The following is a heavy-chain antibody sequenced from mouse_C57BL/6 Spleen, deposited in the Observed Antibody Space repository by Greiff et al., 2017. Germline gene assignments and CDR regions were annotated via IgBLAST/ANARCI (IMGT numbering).Heavy chain of an antibody. Sequence: QVQLQQSGPGLVQPSQSLSIPCTVSGFSLTSYGVHWVRQSPGKGLEWLGVIWRGGSTDYNAAFMSRLSITKDNSKSQVFFNMNSLQADDTAIYYCAKNYDYDEGRPLSYWGQGTSVTVSS. CDR2: IWRGGST. CDR1: GFSLTSYG. D-gene: IGHD2-4*01. J-gene: IGHJ4*01. V-gene: IGHV2-5*01. CDR3: AKNYDYDEGRPLSY.